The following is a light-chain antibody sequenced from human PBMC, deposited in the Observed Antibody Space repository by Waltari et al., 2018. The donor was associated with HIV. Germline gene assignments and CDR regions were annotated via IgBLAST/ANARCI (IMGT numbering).Light chain of an antibody. J-gene: IGLJ2*01. CDR1: SPNIGSNT. CDR2: SNN. Sequence: QSVLTQPPSASGTPGQRVTTSCSGSSPNIGSNTVNWYQQLPGTAPKLLFYSNNQRPAGVPDRFSGSKSGTSASLAISGLQSEDEADYYCAAWDDGLNGVVFGGGTKLTVL. V-gene: IGLV1-44*01. CDR3: AAWDDGLNGVV.